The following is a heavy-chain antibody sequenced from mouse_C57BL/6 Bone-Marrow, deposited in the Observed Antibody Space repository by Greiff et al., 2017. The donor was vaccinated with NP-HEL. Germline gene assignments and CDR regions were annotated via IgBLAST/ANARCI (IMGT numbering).Heavy chain of an antibody. J-gene: IGHJ2*01. CDR2: IDPEDGDT. CDR1: GFNIKDYY. V-gene: IGHV14-1*01. CDR3: TRSMARVYFDY. Sequence: VQLQQSGAELVRPGASVKLSCTASGFNIKDYYMHWVKQRPEQGLEWIGRIDPEDGDTEYAPQFQGKATMTADTSSNTAYLQLSSLTSEDTAVDYCTRSMARVYFDYWGQGTTLTVSS. D-gene: IGHD1-1*02.